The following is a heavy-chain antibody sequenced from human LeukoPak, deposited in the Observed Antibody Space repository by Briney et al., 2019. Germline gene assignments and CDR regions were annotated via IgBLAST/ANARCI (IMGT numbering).Heavy chain of an antibody. Sequence: PSETLSLTCTVSGGSISSYYWSWIRQPAGKGLEWIGRIYTSGSTNYNPSLKSRVTMSVDTSKNQFSLKPSSVTAADTAVYYCARPLRRYYYDSSGYCCFDYWGQGTLVTVSS. D-gene: IGHD3-22*01. CDR1: GGSISSYY. V-gene: IGHV4-4*07. CDR2: IYTSGST. J-gene: IGHJ4*02. CDR3: ARPLRRYYYDSSGYCCFDY.